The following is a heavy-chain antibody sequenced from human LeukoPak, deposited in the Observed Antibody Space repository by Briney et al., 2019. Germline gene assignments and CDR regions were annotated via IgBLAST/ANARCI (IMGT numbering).Heavy chain of an antibody. CDR1: GFTFSSYG. V-gene: IGHV3-30*03. CDR3: ASADAGSDSSGRPFDC. J-gene: IGHJ4*02. CDR2: ISFAGSHK. D-gene: IGHD2-15*01. Sequence: GGSLRLSCAASGFTFSSYGMHWVRQAPGKGLEWLAVISFAGSHKFYADSVKGRFTISRDNSKNTLFLEMNSLRPEHTAVYYCASADAGSDSSGRPFDCWGQGTLVTVSS.